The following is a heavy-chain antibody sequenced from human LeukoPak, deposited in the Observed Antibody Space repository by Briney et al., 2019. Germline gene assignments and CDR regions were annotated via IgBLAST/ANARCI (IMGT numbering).Heavy chain of an antibody. CDR3: ARGSGGLIAPGY. CDR1: GGSISSGGYS. CDR2: IYHSGST. D-gene: IGHD3-16*02. Sequence: PSQTLSLTCAVSGGSISSGGYSWSWIRQPPGKGLEWIGYIYHSGSTYYNPSLKSRVTISVDRSKNQFSLKLSSVTAADTAVYYCARGSGGLIAPGYWGQGTLVTVSS. J-gene: IGHJ4*02. V-gene: IGHV4-30-2*02.